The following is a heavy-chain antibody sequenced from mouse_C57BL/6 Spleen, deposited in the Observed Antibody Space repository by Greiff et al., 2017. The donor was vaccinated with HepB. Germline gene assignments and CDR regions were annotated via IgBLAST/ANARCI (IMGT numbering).Heavy chain of an antibody. CDR1: GYTFTSYW. J-gene: IGHJ1*03. CDR3: ARGEYYGSSSWYFDV. D-gene: IGHD1-1*01. Sequence: QVQLKQPGAELVKPGASVKMSCKASGYTFTSYWITWVKKRPGQGLEWIGDIYPGSGSTNYNEQFKSKATLTVDTSSSTAYMQLSSLTSEDSAVYYCARGEYYGSSSWYFDVWGTGTTVTVSS. CDR2: IYPGSGST. V-gene: IGHV1-55*01.